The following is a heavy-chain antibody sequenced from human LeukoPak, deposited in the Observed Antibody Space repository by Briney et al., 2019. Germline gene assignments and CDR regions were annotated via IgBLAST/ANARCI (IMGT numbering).Heavy chain of an antibody. CDR2: IYYSGST. V-gene: IGHV4-59*01. CDR3: ARVDPDSSSALEVFDY. J-gene: IGHJ4*02. D-gene: IGHD6-6*01. Sequence: SETLSLTCTVSGGSISRYYWSWIRQPPGKGLEWIGYIYYSGSTNYNPSLKSRVTISVDTYKNQFSLKLSSVTAADTAVYYCARVDPDSSSALEVFDYWGQGTLVTVSS. CDR1: GGSISRYY.